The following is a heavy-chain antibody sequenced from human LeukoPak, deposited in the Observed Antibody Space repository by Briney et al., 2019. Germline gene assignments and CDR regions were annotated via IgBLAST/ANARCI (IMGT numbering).Heavy chain of an antibody. J-gene: IGHJ4*02. V-gene: IGHV1-8*01. Sequence: GASVKVSCKASGYTFTSYEINWVQQATGQGLEWLGWMNPNSGNTGPAEKFQGRVTMTRNTSIRTAYMELSSLRSEDTAVYYCARGGLHCTGGSCYVPDYWGQGTLVTVSS. CDR3: ARGGLHCTGGSCYVPDY. CDR1: GYTFTSYE. D-gene: IGHD2-15*01. CDR2: MNPNSGNT.